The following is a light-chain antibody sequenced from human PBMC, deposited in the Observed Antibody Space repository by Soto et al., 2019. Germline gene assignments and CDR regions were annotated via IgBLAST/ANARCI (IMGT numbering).Light chain of an antibody. J-gene: IGKJ1*01. CDR2: KAS. Sequence: DIPMTQSPSTLSASLGDRVTITCRASQSISNWLAWYQQRPGKAPRLLIYKASNLESGVPSRFSGSGSGTEFTLIITSLQPDDSATYYCQQYNSYSWTFGQGTKVDI. CDR1: QSISNW. CDR3: QQYNSYSWT. V-gene: IGKV1-5*03.